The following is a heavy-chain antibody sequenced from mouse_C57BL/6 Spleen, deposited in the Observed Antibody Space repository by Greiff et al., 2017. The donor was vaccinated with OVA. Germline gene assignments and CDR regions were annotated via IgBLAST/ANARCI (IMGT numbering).Heavy chain of an antibody. CDR3: ICDCYGSSNYCDY. D-gene: IGHD1-1*01. J-gene: IGHJ2*01. CDR2: IDPETGGT. Sequence: VQLQQSGAELVRPGASVTLSCKASGYTFTDYEMHWVKQTPVHGLEWIGAIDPETGGTAYNQKFKGKAILTADKSSSTAYMELRSLTSEDSAVYDYICDCYGSSNYCDYWGQGTTLTVSS. CDR1: GYTFTDYE. V-gene: IGHV1-15*01.